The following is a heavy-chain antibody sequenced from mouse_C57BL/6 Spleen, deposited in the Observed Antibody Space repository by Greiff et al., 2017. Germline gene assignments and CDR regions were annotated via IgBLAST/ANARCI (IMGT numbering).Heavy chain of an antibody. CDR3: ARDQGFAY. CDR1: GFTFSSYA. Sequence: EVKLVESGGGLVKPGGSLKLSCAASGFTFSSYAMSWVRQTPEKRLEWVATISDGGSYTYYPDNVKGRFTISRENAKNNLYLQMSHLKSEDTAMYYCARDQGFAYWGQGTLVTVSA. CDR2: ISDGGSYT. J-gene: IGHJ3*01. V-gene: IGHV5-4*01.